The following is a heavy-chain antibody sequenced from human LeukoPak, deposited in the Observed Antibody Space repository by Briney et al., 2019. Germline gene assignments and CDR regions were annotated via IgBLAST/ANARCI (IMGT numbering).Heavy chain of an antibody. D-gene: IGHD5-24*01. CDR1: GDSISSGTYY. V-gene: IGHV4-39*01. J-gene: IGHJ5*02. CDR3: ARRGLQNWFDP. CDR2: IYYSGST. Sequence: SETLSLTCTVSGDSISSGTYYWDWISQPPGKGLEWIGSIYYSGSTYYNPSLKSRVTISVDTSKNQFSLKLSSVTAADTAVYFCARRGLQNWFDPWGQGTLVTVSS.